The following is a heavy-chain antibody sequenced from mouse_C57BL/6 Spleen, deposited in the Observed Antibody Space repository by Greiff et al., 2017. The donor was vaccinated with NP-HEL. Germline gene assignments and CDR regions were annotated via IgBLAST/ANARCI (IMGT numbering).Heavy chain of an antibody. D-gene: IGHD3-3*01. CDR3: AREGRGAMDY. J-gene: IGHJ4*01. CDR1: GYTFTSYW. V-gene: IGHV1-64*01. CDR2: IHPNSGST. Sequence: VQLQQSGAELVKPGASVKLSCKASGYTFTSYWMHWVKQRPGQGLEWIGMIHPNSGSTNYNEKFKSKATLTVDKSSSTAYMQLSSLTSEDSAVYYCAREGRGAMDYWGQGTSVTVSS.